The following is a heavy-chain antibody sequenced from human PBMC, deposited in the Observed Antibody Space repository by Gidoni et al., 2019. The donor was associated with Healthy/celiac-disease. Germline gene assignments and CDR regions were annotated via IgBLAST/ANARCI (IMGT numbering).Heavy chain of an antibody. CDR2: IYYSGST. D-gene: IGHD5-18*01. CDR3: ARHRQRGYSYGRYDY. V-gene: IGHV4-39*01. J-gene: IGHJ4*02. Sequence: GWIRQPPGKGLEWIGSIYYSGSTYYNPSLKSRVTISVDTSKNQFSLKLSSVTAADTAVYYCARHRQRGYSYGRYDYWGQGTLVTVSS.